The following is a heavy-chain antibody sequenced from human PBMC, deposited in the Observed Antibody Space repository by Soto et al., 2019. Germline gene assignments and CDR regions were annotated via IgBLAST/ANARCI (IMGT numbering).Heavy chain of an antibody. J-gene: IGHJ4*02. CDR1: GFSFSSYY. CDR2: VNEDGSEK. CDR3: AEWGGGGSDY. V-gene: IGHV3-7*01. Sequence: EVQLVESGGGLVQPGGSLRLSCAASGFSFSSYYMSWVRQAQGKGLEWVANVNEDGSEKYYVDSVKGRFTVSRDNAKNSLYLQMNSLRPEDTAVYYCAEWGGGGSDYWGQGTLVTVSS. D-gene: IGHD1-26*01.